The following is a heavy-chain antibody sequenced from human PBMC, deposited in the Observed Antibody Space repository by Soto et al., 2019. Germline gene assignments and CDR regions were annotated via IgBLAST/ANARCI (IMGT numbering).Heavy chain of an antibody. Sequence: SETLSLTCTVSGGSISSGGYYWSWIRQHPGKGLEWIGYIYYSGSTYYNPSLKSRVTISVDTSKNQFSLKLSSVTAADTAVYYCARVGYYDYVWGSYHTERNWFDPRGQGTLVTVSS. D-gene: IGHD3-16*02. J-gene: IGHJ5*02. V-gene: IGHV4-31*03. CDR2: IYYSGST. CDR1: GGSISSGGYY. CDR3: ARVGYYDYVWGSYHTERNWFDP.